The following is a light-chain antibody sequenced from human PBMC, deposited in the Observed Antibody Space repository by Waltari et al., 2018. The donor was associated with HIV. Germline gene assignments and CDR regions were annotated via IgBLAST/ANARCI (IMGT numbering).Light chain of an antibody. CDR1: QTVSTK. CDR3: QQRFNWVT. Sequence: VMTQSPATLSVSPGERVTLSCRASQTVSTKLAWYQQKPGQAPRLLIYGASTRAPGLPARFSGSGSGTEFTLTISSLEPEDFAVYYCQQRFNWVTFGGGTKVELK. CDR2: GAS. V-gene: IGKV3-15*01. J-gene: IGKJ4*01.